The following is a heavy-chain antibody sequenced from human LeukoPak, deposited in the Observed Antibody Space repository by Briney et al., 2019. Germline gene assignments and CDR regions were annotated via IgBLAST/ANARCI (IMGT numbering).Heavy chain of an antibody. CDR1: GYSFIVYY. Sequence: ASVNVSCKASGYSFIVYYIHWLRQAPGQGGERMGWINPYSGDTNYTRKFQGRVTMTWDTSISTAYMDLSGLTSDDTSVYYCFSDDSSGNFDTWGQGTLVTVSS. V-gene: IGHV1-2*02. D-gene: IGHD3-22*01. J-gene: IGHJ4*02. CDR2: INPYSGDT. CDR3: FSDDSSGNFDT.